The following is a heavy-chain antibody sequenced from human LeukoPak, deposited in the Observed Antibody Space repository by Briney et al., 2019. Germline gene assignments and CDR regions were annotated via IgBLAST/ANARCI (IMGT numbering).Heavy chain of an antibody. J-gene: IGHJ6*03. CDR3: ARAGLSYYCSGGSCSVDYYYMDV. D-gene: IGHD2-15*01. CDR1: GGSVSSNIAA. CDR2: TYYRSKWSN. Sequence: PQTLSLTCAISGGSVSSNIAAWNWIRQSPSRGLEWLGRTYYRSKWSNDYAVSVKSRITINPDTSKNQFSLQLNSVTPEDTAVYYCARAGLSYYCSGGSCSVDYYYMDVWGKGTTVTVSS. V-gene: IGHV6-1*01.